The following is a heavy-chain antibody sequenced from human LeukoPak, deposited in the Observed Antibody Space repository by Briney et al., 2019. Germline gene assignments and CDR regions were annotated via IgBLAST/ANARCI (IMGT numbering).Heavy chain of an antibody. V-gene: IGHV5-51*01. D-gene: IGHD3-22*01. J-gene: IGHJ4*02. CDR2: IYPGDSDT. CDR1: GYSFTTYW. CDR3: ARGGPYYYDSSGSSFFDY. Sequence: PGESLKISCKGSGYSFTTYWIAWVRQMPGEGLEWMGIIYPGDSDTRYSPSFQGQVTISADKSISTAYLQWSSLKASDTAMYYCARGGPYYYDSSGSSFFDYWGQGTLVTVSS.